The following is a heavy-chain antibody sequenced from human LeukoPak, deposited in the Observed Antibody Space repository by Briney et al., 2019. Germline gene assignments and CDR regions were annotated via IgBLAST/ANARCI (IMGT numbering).Heavy chain of an antibody. CDR1: GGSISSSSYY. V-gene: IGHV4-39*01. CDR2: IYYSGST. D-gene: IGHD3-22*01. CDR3: ARRASSGYSGFDP. J-gene: IGHJ5*02. Sequence: PSETLSLTCTVSGGSISSSSYYWGWIRQPPGKGLEWIGSIYYSGSTYYNPSLKSRVTISVDTSKNQFSLKLSSVTAADTAVYYCARRASSGYSGFDPWGQGTLVTVSS.